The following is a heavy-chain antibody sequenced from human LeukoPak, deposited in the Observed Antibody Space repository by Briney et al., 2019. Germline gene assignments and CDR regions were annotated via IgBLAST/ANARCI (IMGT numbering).Heavy chain of an antibody. D-gene: IGHD5-18*01. Sequence: GGSLRLSCAASGLTFKNYAMTWVRQAPGKGLEWVSAISGSGGTTLYADSVKGRFTISRDNSKSTLYLQMNSLRAEDTAVYYCAKDQGIQLWLKYFQHWGQGSLVTVSS. V-gene: IGHV3-23*01. CDR1: GLTFKNYA. J-gene: IGHJ1*01. CDR2: ISGSGGTT. CDR3: AKDQGIQLWLKYFQH.